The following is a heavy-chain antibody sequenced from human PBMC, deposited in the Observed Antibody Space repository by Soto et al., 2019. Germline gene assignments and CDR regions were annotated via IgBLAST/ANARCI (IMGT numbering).Heavy chain of an antibody. CDR1: GLTVSGKKY. D-gene: IGHD5-12*01. CDR3: ATWRLREHAYDI. CDR2: VYDLAGT. V-gene: IGHV3-53*01. Sequence: DVQLVESGGGLIQPGGSLRLSCVASGLTVSGKKYVAWVRQAPGKGPEWVSGVYDLAGTYYADSVRGRFTTSMGNSRTTVWLKMRDLSPEDTGLYFCATWRLREHAYDIWGRGTMVTVSS. J-gene: IGHJ3*02.